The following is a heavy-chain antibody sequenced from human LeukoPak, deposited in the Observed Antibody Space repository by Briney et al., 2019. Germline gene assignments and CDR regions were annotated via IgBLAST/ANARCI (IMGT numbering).Heavy chain of an antibody. CDR1: ESDFAKYG. CDR3: ARRRYFDTFLDP. CDR2: VYPAGSIS. Sequence: GASLQISCKGPESDFAKYGIGWVRPMPGKRLEWMGRVYPAGSISQYSPSLQRPVTISVDRSVSTAYLQWPSRKASDSAMYFCARRRYFDTFLDPWGQGTRVTVSS. J-gene: IGHJ5*02. V-gene: IGHV5-51*01. D-gene: IGHD2/OR15-2a*01.